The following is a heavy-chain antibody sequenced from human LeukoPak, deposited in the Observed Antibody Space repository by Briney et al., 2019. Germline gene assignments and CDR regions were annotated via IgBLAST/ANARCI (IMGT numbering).Heavy chain of an antibody. CDR1: GYTFTWYH. CDR3: ARGMTTVAGSYAFDI. J-gene: IGHJ3*02. V-gene: IGHV1-18*04. Sequence: GASVKVSCKASGYTFTWYHMHWVRQAPGQGLEWMGWISAYNGNTNYAQKLQGRVTMTTDTSTSTAYMELRSLRSDDTAVYYCARGMTTVAGSYAFDIWGQGTMVTVSS. CDR2: ISAYNGNT. D-gene: IGHD4-23*01.